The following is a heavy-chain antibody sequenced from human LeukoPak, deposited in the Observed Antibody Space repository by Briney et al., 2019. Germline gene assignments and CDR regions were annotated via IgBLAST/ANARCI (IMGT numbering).Heavy chain of an antibody. CDR1: GFTFSNYA. CDR2: ISGSASST. D-gene: IGHD3-16*01. V-gene: IGHV3-23*01. CDR3: ARETSQKGAHYMDV. Sequence: GGSLRLSCAASGFTFSNYAMSWVRQAPGKGLEWVSAISGSASSTYHADSVKGRFTISRDNSKNTLYLQMNSLRADDTAVYYCARETSQKGAHYMDVWGKGTTVTISS. J-gene: IGHJ6*03.